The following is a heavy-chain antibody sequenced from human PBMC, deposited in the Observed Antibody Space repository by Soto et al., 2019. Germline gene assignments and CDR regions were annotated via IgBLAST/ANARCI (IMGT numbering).Heavy chain of an antibody. Sequence: QVQVQESGPGLVKPSETLSLTCTVSGGSIRSFYWNWIRQTPRKGLAWIGFIYYNGTTNYNPSLKSLVTLSADTSKNQFSLKLSSVTAAYTAVYYCARGVDYGDYPYIDYWGQGTLVTVSS. CDR2: IYYNGTT. D-gene: IGHD4-17*01. V-gene: IGHV4-59*01. CDR1: GGSIRSFY. J-gene: IGHJ4*02. CDR3: ARGVDYGDYPYIDY.